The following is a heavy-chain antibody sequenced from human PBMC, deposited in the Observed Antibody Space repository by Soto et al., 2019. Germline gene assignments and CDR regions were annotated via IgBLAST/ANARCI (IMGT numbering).Heavy chain of an antibody. Sequence: QGQLQESGPGLVKPSQTLSLTCTVSAGSITSGGYYWSWIRQHPGKGLEWIGNISSSGSTYYNPSLQSRVTISVDSSKNQFSLKLSSVTAADTAVYYCARDPLGTTFGYFKSWGQGTLVNVSS. D-gene: IGHD3-16*01. CDR3: ARDPLGTTFGYFKS. J-gene: IGHJ4*02. CDR1: AGSITSGGYY. V-gene: IGHV4-31*03. CDR2: ISSSGST.